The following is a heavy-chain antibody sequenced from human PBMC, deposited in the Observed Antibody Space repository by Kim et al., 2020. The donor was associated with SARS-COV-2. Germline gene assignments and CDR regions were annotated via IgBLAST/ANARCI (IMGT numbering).Heavy chain of an antibody. CDR3: ARVFEGAHYDFWGGYWGGGGDGMDV. V-gene: IGHV3-7*01. CDR1: GFTFSSYW. Sequence: GGSLRLSCAASGFTFSSYWMSWVRQAPGKGLEWVANIKQDGSEKYYVDSVKGRFTISRDNAKNSLYLQMNSLRAEDTAVYYCARVFEGAHYDFWGGYWGGGGDGMDVWGQGTTVTVSS. D-gene: IGHD3-3*01. CDR2: IKQDGSEK. J-gene: IGHJ6*02.